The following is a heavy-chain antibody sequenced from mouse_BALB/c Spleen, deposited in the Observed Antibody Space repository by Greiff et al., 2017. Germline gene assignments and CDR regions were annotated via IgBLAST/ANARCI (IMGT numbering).Heavy chain of an antibody. Sequence: QVQLQQSGPELVKPGASVRISCKASGYTFTSYYIHWVKQRPGQGLEWIGWIYPGNVNTKYNEKFKGKATLTADKSSSTAYMQLSSLTSEDSAVYFCARESMGGNYGWFAYWGQGTLVTVS. V-gene: IGHV1S56*01. J-gene: IGHJ3*01. D-gene: IGHD2-1*01. CDR3: ARESMGGNYGWFAY. CDR1: GYTFTSYY. CDR2: IYPGNVNT.